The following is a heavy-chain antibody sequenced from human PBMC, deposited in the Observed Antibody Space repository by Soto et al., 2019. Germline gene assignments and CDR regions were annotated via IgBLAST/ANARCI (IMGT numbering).Heavy chain of an antibody. Sequence: ASVKVSCKASGYTFTAYSIHWVRQAPGQGLEWMGWSSPKDRDTNNAQKFQGRVTMTRDASTRTAYMELSRLRSDDTAVYYCARRTPSPAGSCRGVWGQGTLVNVSS. D-gene: IGHD2-2*01. CDR2: SSPKDRDT. J-gene: IGHJ4*03. V-gene: IGHV1-2*02. CDR1: GYTFTAYS. CDR3: ARRTPSPAGSCRGV.